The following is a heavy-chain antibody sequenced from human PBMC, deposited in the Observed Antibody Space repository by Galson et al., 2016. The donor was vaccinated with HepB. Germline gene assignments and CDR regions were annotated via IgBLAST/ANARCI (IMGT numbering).Heavy chain of an antibody. CDR2: ISDSGTGT. CDR3: ARNKEVGLRTEWAY. D-gene: IGHD1-26*01. J-gene: IGHJ4*02. V-gene: IGHV3-23*01. Sequence: SLRLSCAASGFTFSNYAMIWVRQAPGKGLEWVSGISDSGTGTWYADSVKGRFTISRDNSKNTVYLQMNNVRVEDTAVYYWARNKEVGLRTEWAYGGQGTLVTVSS. CDR1: GFTFSNYA.